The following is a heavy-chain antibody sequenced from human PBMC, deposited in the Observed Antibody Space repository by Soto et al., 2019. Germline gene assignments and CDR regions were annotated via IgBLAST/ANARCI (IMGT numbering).Heavy chain of an antibody. V-gene: IGHV3-30-3*01. CDR3: ARDQSPGAEARFYTMTTLEGVDYYGMDV. Sequence: PGGSLRLSCAASGFTFSSYAMHWVRQAPGKGLEWVAVISYDGSNKYYADSVKGRFTISRDNSKNTLYLQMNSLRAEDTAVYYCARDQSPGAEARFYTMTTLEGVDYYGMDVWGQGTTATVSS. CDR1: GFTFSSYA. D-gene: IGHD4-17*01. J-gene: IGHJ6*02. CDR2: ISYDGSNK.